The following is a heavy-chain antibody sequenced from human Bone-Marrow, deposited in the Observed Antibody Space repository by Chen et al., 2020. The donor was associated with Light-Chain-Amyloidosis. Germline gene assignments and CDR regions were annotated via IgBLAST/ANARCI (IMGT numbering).Heavy chain of an antibody. CDR2: IYSGGST. CDR3: ARNRDGYNFAFDY. J-gene: IGHJ4*02. V-gene: IGHV3-53*02. CDR1: GFTVSSNY. D-gene: IGHD5-12*01. Sequence: EVQLVETGGGLIQPGGSLRLSCAASGFTVSSNYMSWVRQAPGKGLEWVSVIYSGGSTYYADSVKGRFTISRDNSKNTLYLQMNSLRAEDTAVYYCARNRDGYNFAFDYWGQGTLVTVSS.